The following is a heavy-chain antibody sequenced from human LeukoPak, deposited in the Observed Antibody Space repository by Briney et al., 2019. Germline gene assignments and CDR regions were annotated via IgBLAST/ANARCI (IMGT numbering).Heavy chain of an antibody. J-gene: IGHJ4*02. V-gene: IGHV3-21*04. D-gene: IGHD4-17*01. Sequence: PGGSLRLSCAASGFTFSSYSMNWVRQAPGKGLEWVSSISSSSSYIYYADSVRGRFTISRDNSKNTLYLQMNSLRVEDTAMYYCARDSGDGDYEPLDSWGQGTLVIVSS. CDR2: ISSSSSYI. CDR3: ARDSGDGDYEPLDS. CDR1: GFTFSSYS.